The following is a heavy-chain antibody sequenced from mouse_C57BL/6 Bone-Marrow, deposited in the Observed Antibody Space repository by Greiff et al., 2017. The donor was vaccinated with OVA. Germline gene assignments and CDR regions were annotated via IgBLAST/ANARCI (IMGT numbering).Heavy chain of an antibody. D-gene: IGHD2-1*01. CDR2: ISYDGSN. V-gene: IGHV3-6*01. J-gene: IGHJ4*01. CDR3: ASVYGNYDAMDY. Sequence: DVKLQESGPGLVKPSQSLSLTCSVTGYSITSGYYWNWIRQFPGNKLEWMGYISYDGSNNYNPSLKNRISITRDTSKNQFFLKLNSVTTEDTATYYCASVYGNYDAMDYWGQGTSVTVSS. CDR1: GYSITSGYY.